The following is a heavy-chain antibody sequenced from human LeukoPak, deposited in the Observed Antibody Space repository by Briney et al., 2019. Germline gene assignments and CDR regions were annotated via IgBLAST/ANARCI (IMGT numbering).Heavy chain of an antibody. CDR3: ARERGRGRDSPWFDY. Sequence: GGSLRLSCAASGFIVSGDFMSWVRQAPGKGLEWVSVIYSDGSTYYADSVKGRFTISRDNSKNTLDLQVTGLRAEDTAVYYCARERGRGRDSPWFDYWGQGTLVTVSS. J-gene: IGHJ4*02. D-gene: IGHD1-26*01. CDR2: IYSDGST. CDR1: GFIVSGDF. V-gene: IGHV3-53*01.